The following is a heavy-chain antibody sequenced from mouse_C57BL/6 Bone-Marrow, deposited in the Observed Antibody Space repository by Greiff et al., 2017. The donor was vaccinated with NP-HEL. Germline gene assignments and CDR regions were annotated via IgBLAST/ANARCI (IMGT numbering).Heavy chain of an antibody. CDR3: ARVKGNYGSSPAWFDD. CDR1: GYTFTDHT. J-gene: IGHJ3*01. Sequence: QVQLQQSDAELVKPGASVKLSCKASGYTFTDHTMHWMKQRPEQGLEWIGYIYPRDGSTKYNEKFKGKATLTADKSSSTASMQLNSLTSEDSAVYVCARVKGNYGSSPAWFDDWGQGTLVTVSA. V-gene: IGHV1-78*01. D-gene: IGHD1-1*01. CDR2: IYPRDGST.